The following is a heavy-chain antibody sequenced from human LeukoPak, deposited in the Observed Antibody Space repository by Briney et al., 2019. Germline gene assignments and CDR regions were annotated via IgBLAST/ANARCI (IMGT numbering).Heavy chain of an antibody. CDR1: GFTFSSYS. D-gene: IGHD6-6*01. J-gene: IGHJ4*02. V-gene: IGHV3-21*01. Sequence: GGSLRLSCAASGFTFSSYSMNWVRQAPGKGLEWVSSISSSSSYIYYADSVEGRFIISRDNSKNTLYLQMNSLRAEDTAVYYCARGEYSSSSGLDYWGQGTLVTASS. CDR3: ARGEYSSSSGLDY. CDR2: ISSSSSYI.